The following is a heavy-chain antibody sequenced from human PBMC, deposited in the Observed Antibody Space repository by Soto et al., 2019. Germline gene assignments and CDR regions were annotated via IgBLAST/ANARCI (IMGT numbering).Heavy chain of an antibody. V-gene: IGHV5-51*01. CDR2: INPGDSDT. CDR1: GYSFSTYW. J-gene: IGHJ4*02. Sequence: ESLKISCKGSGYSFSTYWIGWVRQMPGKGLEWMGIINPGDSDTRYSPSFQGQVTISVDKSSSTAYLQWSSLRAEDTAVYYCASPIQYTYGYFFDCWGQGTLVTVSS. CDR3: ASPIQYTYGYFFDC. D-gene: IGHD5-18*01.